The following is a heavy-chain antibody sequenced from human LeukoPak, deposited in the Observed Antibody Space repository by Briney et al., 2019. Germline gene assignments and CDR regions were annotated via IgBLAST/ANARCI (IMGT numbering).Heavy chain of an antibody. D-gene: IGHD6-19*01. J-gene: IGHJ4*02. CDR3: ATDGAVAGTAYPEY. Sequence: ASVKVSCEASGYTFTGYYIHWVRQAPGQGLEWMGWINPNSGGTKYAQKFQGRVTMTRDTSISTAYMELSSPTSDDTALYYCATDGAVAGTAYPEYWGQGTLVTVSS. CDR2: INPNSGGT. V-gene: IGHV1-2*02. CDR1: GYTFTGYY.